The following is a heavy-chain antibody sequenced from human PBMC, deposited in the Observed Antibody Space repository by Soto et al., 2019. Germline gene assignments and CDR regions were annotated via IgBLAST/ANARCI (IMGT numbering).Heavy chain of an antibody. CDR2: INPSGGST. CDR3: AREGVVVVTAIPVGRAFDI. Sequence: GASVKVSCKASGYTFTSYYMHWVRQAPGQGLEWMGIINPSGGSTSYAQKFQGRVTMTRDTSTSTVYMELSSLRSEDTAVYYCAREGVVVVTAIPVGRAFDIWGQGTMVTVSS. D-gene: IGHD2-21*02. V-gene: IGHV1-46*01. CDR1: GYTFTSYY. J-gene: IGHJ3*02.